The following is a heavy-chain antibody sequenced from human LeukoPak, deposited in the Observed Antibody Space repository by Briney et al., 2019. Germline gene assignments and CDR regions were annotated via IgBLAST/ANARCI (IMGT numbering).Heavy chain of an antibody. CDR3: AKEYTFHYSRIDY. V-gene: IGHV3-30*02. CDR1: GFIFSSYG. CDR2: IRYDGIKK. Sequence: GGSLRLSCAASGFIFSSYGMHWVRQAPGKGLEWVAFIRYDGIKKYYADSVKGRFTISRDNSKNTLYLQMNSLRAEDTAVYYCAKEYTFHYSRIDYWGQGTLVTVSS. J-gene: IGHJ4*02. D-gene: IGHD2-2*02.